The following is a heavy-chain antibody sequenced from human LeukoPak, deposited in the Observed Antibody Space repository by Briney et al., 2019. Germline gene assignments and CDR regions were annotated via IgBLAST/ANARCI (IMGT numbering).Heavy chain of an antibody. J-gene: IGHJ4*02. D-gene: IGHD3-22*01. Sequence: PSETLSLTCTVSGGSVSSSDYYWGWIRQPPGEGLEWIGSIYYSGSTYYNPSLKSRVTISVDTSKNQFSLKLSSVTAADTAVYYCARYSSAYYYDFHYWGQGTLVTVSS. CDR1: GGSVSSSDYY. V-gene: IGHV4-39*01. CDR3: ARYSSAYYYDFHY. CDR2: IYYSGST.